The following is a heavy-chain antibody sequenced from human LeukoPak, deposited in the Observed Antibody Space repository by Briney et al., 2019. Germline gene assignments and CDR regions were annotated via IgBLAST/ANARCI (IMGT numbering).Heavy chain of an antibody. CDR3: ATDPSGRVCDS. Sequence: GGSLRLSCAASGFTFSNYLMHWVRQAPGKGLVWVSRINSDGSSISYADSVKGRFTISRDNAKNTLYLQMNSLRAEDTAVYYCATDPSGRVCDSWGQGTLVTVSS. J-gene: IGHJ4*02. CDR1: GFTFSNYL. D-gene: IGHD3-10*01. CDR2: INSDGSSI. V-gene: IGHV3-74*01.